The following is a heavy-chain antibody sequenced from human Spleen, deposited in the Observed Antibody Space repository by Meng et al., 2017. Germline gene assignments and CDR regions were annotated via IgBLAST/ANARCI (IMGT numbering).Heavy chain of an antibody. V-gene: IGHV4-34*01. J-gene: IGHJ5*02. D-gene: IGHD3-10*01. Sequence: QVQLQQWGAGLLKPSETLSLTCVVSGGSFSDYYWSWIRQPPGKGLEWIGEINHSGSTNYNPSLESRATISVDTSKNQFSLKLSSVTAADTAVYYCARLPELLWFGELSFDPWGQGTLVTVSS. CDR2: INHSGST. CDR3: ARLPELLWFGELSFDP. CDR1: GGSFSDYY.